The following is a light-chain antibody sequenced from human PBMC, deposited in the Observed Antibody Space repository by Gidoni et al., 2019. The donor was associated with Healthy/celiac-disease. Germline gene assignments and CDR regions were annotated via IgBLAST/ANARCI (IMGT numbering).Light chain of an antibody. V-gene: IGKV1-39*01. CDR3: QQSYSTPYT. J-gene: IGKJ2*01. CDR2: AAS. CDR1: QSISSY. Sequence: DIQMTQSPSSLSASVGDRVTITCRASQSISSYLNWYQQKPGKAPKLLIYAASSLQSGVPSRFSGSGSGTDFTHTISSLQPEDFATYYSQQSYSTPYTFGQGTKLEIK.